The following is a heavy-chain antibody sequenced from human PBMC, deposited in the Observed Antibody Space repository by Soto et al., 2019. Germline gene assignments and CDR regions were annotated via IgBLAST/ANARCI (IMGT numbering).Heavy chain of an antibody. Sequence: QVQLVQSGAEVKKPGASVRVSCKASGYVFPSYDITWVRQAPGHGLAWMGWVNPGSGYKGYAQNFQGRVTLTRNMSISTVYMELSSLRSEDTAVYYCARADPRHYYMDVWGKGTTVTVSS. J-gene: IGHJ6*03. CDR2: VNPGSGYK. CDR3: ARADPRHYYMDV. V-gene: IGHV1-8*01. CDR1: GYVFPSYD.